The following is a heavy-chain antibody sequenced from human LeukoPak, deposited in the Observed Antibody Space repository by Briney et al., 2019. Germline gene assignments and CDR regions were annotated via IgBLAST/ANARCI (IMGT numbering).Heavy chain of an antibody. CDR3: ARLDPPSRFDY. V-gene: IGHV4-38-2*02. Sequence: SETLSLTCTVSGYSISSGYYWGWIRQPPGKGLEWIGSIYHSGSTYYNPSLKSRVTISVDTSKNQFSLKLSSVTAADTAVYYCARLDPPSRFDYWGQGTLVTVSS. CDR1: GYSISSGYY. CDR2: IYHSGST. D-gene: IGHD1-1*01. J-gene: IGHJ4*02.